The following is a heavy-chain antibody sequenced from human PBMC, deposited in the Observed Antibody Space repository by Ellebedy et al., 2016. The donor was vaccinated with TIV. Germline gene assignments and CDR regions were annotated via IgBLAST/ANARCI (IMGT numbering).Heavy chain of an antibody. J-gene: IGHJ6*02. CDR2: ISGSGDRT. CDR1: GFTISSYA. CDR3: AKDDSSAYYPFYGMDV. V-gene: IGHV3-23*01. D-gene: IGHD3-22*01. Sequence: GGSLRLSXAASGFTISSYAMSWVRQVPGKGLEWVSAISGSGDRTYYADSVKGRFTISRDKSKSTLYLQMSSLRVDDTAVYYCAKDDSSAYYPFYGMDVWGQGTTVAVSS.